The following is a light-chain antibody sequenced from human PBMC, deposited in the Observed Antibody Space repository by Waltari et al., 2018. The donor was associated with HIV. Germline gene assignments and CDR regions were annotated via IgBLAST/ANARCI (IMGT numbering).Light chain of an antibody. CDR3: ATWDDSLSGPV. Sequence: QSVLTQPPSASGTPGQRVAISCSGSSSNIGSNYVYWYPQLPGTAPKALIYRSNQRPSGVPDRFSGSKSGTSASLAISALRSEDEADYYCATWDDSLSGPVFGGGTKLTVL. CDR2: RSN. CDR1: SSNIGSNY. V-gene: IGLV1-47*01. J-gene: IGLJ3*02.